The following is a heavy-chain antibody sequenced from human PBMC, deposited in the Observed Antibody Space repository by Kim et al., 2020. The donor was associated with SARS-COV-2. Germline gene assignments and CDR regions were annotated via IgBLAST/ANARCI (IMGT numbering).Heavy chain of an antibody. V-gene: IGHV1-18*01. D-gene: IGHD4-17*01. J-gene: IGHJ4*02. CDR3: ARDRGYGDDTFDY. Sequence: NYAQKLQGRVTLTTDTSTSTAFLEWRSRRSDDTAVYFCARDRGYGDDTFDYWGQGTLVTVSS.